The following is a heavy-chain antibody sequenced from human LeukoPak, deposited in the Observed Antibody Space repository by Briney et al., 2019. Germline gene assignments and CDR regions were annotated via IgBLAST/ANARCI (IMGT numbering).Heavy chain of an antibody. CDR3: ATHILTGYYTLRGYYFDY. Sequence: QPGGSLRLSCAASGFTFSSYAMSWVRQAPGKGLEWVSAISGSGGSTYYADSVKGRFTISRDNSKNTLYLQMNSLRAEDTAVYYYATHILTGYYTLRGYYFDYWGQGTLVTVSS. CDR2: ISGSGGST. V-gene: IGHV3-23*01. CDR1: GFTFSSYA. J-gene: IGHJ4*02. D-gene: IGHD3-9*01.